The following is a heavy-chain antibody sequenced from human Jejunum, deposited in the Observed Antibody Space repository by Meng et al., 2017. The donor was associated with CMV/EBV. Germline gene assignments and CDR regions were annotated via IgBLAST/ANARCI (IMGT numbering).Heavy chain of an antibody. Sequence: AASGFTFSRYAMNWVRQAPGKGLEWVSSISSSSTYIYYADSVKGRFTISRDNAKNSLHLQMNSLTAADTAVYYCARGLERQGYFDYWGQGTLVTVSS. CDR1: GFTFSRYA. J-gene: IGHJ4*02. D-gene: IGHD1-1*01. V-gene: IGHV3-21*01. CDR3: ARGLERQGYFDY. CDR2: ISSSSTYI.